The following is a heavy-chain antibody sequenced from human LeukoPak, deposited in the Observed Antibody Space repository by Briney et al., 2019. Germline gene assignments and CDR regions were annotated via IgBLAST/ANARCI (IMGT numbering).Heavy chain of an antibody. Sequence: SETLSLTCTVSGVSICSYYWSWIRQPPGKGLEWIGYIYYSGITNYNPSLRSRVTISVDTSKNQFSLKLSSVTAADTAVYYCARAGTDWGEGTLVTVSS. V-gene: IGHV4-59*01. J-gene: IGHJ4*02. D-gene: IGHD3-10*01. CDR2: IYYSGIT. CDR1: GVSICSYY. CDR3: ARAGTD.